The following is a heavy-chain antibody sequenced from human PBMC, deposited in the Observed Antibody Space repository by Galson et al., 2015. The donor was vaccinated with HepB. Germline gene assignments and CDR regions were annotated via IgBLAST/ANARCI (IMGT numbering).Heavy chain of an antibody. D-gene: IGHD3-3*02. V-gene: IGHV2-5*01. CDR1: GFSFTTNGVG. J-gene: IGHJ1*01. Sequence: PALVKPTQTLTLTCTFSGFSFTTNGVGVSWIRQPPGKALEWLAVTYWNGDKRYSPSFKGRLTITKDPSKNQVVLTMTRMDPVDTATYYCAHRRKLPFSESSSRGCFQYWGQGALVTVSS. CDR3: AHRRKLPFSESSSRGCFQY. CDR2: TYWNGDK.